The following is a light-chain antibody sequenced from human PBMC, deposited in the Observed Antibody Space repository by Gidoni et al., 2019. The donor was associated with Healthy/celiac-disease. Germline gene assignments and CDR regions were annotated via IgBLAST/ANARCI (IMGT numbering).Light chain of an antibody. CDR2: AAS. J-gene: IGKJ5*01. V-gene: IGKV1-12*01. Sequence: IQITQSPSSVSAPVGDRVTITCRASQGISSWLDWYQQKPGKAPKLLIYAASSLQSGVPSRFSGSGSGTDFTLTISSLQPEDFATYYCQQANSFPITFGQGTRLEIK. CDR1: QGISSW. CDR3: QQANSFPIT.